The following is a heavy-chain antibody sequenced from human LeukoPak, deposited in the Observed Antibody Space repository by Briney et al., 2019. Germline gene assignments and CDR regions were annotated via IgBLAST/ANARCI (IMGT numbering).Heavy chain of an antibody. CDR3: ARGRGGYPD. D-gene: IGHD5-12*01. CDR1: GGSFSGYY. V-gene: IGHV4-34*01. CDR2: INHSGST. J-gene: IGHJ3*01. Sequence: PSETLSLTGAVYGGSFSGYYWSWIRQLPGKGLEWIGEINHSGSTNYNPSLKSRVTISVDTSKNQFSLKLSSVTAADTAVYCARGRGGYPDWGQGTMVTVSS.